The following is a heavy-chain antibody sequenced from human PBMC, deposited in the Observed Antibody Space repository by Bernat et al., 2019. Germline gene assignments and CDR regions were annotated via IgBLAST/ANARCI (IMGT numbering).Heavy chain of an antibody. Sequence: QITLKESGPTLVKPTQTLTLTCTFSGFSLSTSGVGVGWIRQPPGKALEWLALIYWDDDKRYSPSLKSRLTITKDTSKNQVVLTMTNMDPVDAGTYYCAHRPIYGEGNYLVFDIWGQGTMVTVSS. V-gene: IGHV2-5*02. CDR3: AHRPIYGEGNYLVFDI. J-gene: IGHJ3*02. D-gene: IGHD3-16*02. CDR1: GFSLSTSGVG. CDR2: IYWDDDK.